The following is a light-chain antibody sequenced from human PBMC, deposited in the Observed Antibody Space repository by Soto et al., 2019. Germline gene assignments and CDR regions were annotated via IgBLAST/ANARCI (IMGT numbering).Light chain of an antibody. CDR2: NNN. CDR1: SSNIGSNT. CDR3: AAWDDSLKGVV. V-gene: IGLV1-44*01. J-gene: IGLJ2*01. Sequence: QSVLTQPPSASGTPGQRVTISCSGSSSNIGSNTINWYQQLPGTAPKLLIYNNNQRPSGVPDRFSGPKSGTSASLAISGLQSEDEADYYCAAWDDSLKGVVFGGGTKLTVL.